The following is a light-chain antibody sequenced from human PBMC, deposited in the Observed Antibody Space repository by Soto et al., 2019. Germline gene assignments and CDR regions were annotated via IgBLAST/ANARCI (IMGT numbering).Light chain of an antibody. V-gene: IGKV4-1*01. CDR2: WAS. CDR1: QSVLYSSNNKNY. J-gene: IGKJ4*01. CDR3: QQFYSTPLT. Sequence: ILMTKSHASLAVSLGERATINCKSSQSVLYSSNNKNYLTWYQQKPGQPPKLLIYWASTRESGVPDRFSGSGSGTDFTLTISSLQAEDVAVYYCQQFYSTPLTFCGGTMVDIK.